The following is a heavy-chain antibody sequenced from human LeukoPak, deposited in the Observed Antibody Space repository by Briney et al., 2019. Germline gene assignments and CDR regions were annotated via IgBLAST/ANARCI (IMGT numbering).Heavy chain of an antibody. CDR2: INHSGST. CDR3: ARRKRAVDAFDI. D-gene: IGHD6-19*01. J-gene: IGHJ3*02. Sequence: SETTALTCAVYGGSFSGYYWSWIRQPPGKGLEWIGEINHSGSTNYNPSLKSRVTISVDTSKSQFSLKMRSVTAADTAVYYCARRKRAVDAFDIWAQGTMVTVSS. V-gene: IGHV4-34*01. CDR1: GGSFSGYY.